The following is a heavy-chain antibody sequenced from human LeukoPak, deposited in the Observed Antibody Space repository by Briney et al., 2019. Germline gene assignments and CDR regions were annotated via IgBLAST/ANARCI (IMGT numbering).Heavy chain of an antibody. V-gene: IGHV3-23*01. CDR1: GFTFSSYG. Sequence: GALRLSCAASGFTFSSYGVSWVRQAPGKGLEWISAISGSGSNTYYADSVKGRFTISRDNSKNTLYLQMNSLRAEDTAVYYCAKAQYYDSSGYLSWGYFDYWGQGTLVTVSS. CDR2: ISGSGSNT. CDR3: AKAQYYDSSGYLSWGYFDY. D-gene: IGHD3-22*01. J-gene: IGHJ4*02.